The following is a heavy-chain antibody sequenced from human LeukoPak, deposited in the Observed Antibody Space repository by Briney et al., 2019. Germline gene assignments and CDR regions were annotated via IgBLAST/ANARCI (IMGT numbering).Heavy chain of an antibody. CDR2: IIPIFGTA. V-gene: IGHV1-69*13. J-gene: IGHJ3*02. Sequence: SVKVSCKASRDTFSSYAISWVRQAPGQGLEWMGGIIPIFGTANYAQKFQGRVTITADESTSTAYMELSSLRSEDTAVYYCARGLLVNTDYGGNDNDAFDIWGQGTMVTVSS. D-gene: IGHD4-23*01. CDR3: ARGLLVNTDYGGNDNDAFDI. CDR1: RDTFSSYA.